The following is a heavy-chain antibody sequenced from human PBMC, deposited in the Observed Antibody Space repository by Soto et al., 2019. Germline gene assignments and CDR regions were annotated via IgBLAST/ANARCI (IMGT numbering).Heavy chain of an antibody. D-gene: IGHD2-21*01. Sequence: SETLSLTCTVSSGSISSYNWNWVRQPPGKGLEWIGFINYSGSTHYNPSLKSRVTISLDTSKNQFSLKLNSVTAADTAVYYCARENYYSLDYWGPGTLVTVSS. V-gene: IGHV4-59*01. J-gene: IGHJ4*02. CDR1: SGSISSYN. CDR2: INYSGST. CDR3: ARENYYSLDY.